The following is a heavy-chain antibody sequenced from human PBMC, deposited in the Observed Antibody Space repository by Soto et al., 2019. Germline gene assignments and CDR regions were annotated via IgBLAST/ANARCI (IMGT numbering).Heavy chain of an antibody. CDR2: ISGSGSGGAT. J-gene: IGHJ4*02. V-gene: IGHV3-23*01. Sequence: EVQLLDSGGGLAQPGGSLRLSCAASGFTFSNYAMSWVRQAPGKGLEWVSTISGSGSGGATYYPHYADSVKGRVTISTDSSKTTGSLEMNSLRAEDTAVYDCAKDSRYYAWSPSPGDWGQGTLVTVSS. CDR1: GFTFSNYA. CDR3: AKDSRYYAWSPSPGD. D-gene: IGHD1-26*01.